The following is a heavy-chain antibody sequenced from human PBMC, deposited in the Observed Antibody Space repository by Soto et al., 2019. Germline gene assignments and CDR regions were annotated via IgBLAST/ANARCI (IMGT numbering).Heavy chain of an antibody. CDR1: GAPIKIAAYY. Sequence: PSQTLALTCTVSGAPIKIAAYYWILIPQRPGEGLEWIGFISYSGNAYHNPSLKSRLVLSVDTSKIQFSLELDFMTAADTAVYYCARGQSPFGSSYRFAYLDSWGHGIPVTVPQ. CDR3: ARGQSPFGSSYRFAYLDS. D-gene: IGHD3-3*01. J-gene: IGHJ5*01. CDR2: ISYSGNA. V-gene: IGHV4-31*03.